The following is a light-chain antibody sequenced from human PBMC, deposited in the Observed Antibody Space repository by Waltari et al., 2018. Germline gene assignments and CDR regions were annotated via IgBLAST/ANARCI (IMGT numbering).Light chain of an antibody. CDR1: SSNLGSNI. CDR2: SNN. J-gene: IGLJ2*01. V-gene: IGLV1-44*01. CDR3: AAWDDSLNGPV. Sequence: QSVLTQPPSASGTPGQRVTIPCSGSSSNLGSNIVTWYQQLPGTAPKLLIYSNNQRPSGVPDRFSGSKSGTSASLAISGLQSEDEADYYCAAWDDSLNGPVFGGGTKLTVL.